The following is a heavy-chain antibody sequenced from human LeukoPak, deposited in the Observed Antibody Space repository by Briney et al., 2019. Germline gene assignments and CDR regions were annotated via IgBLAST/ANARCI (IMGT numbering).Heavy chain of an antibody. J-gene: IGHJ4*02. V-gene: IGHV3-23*01. Sequence: GGSLTLSCAASGFTLSKHPMYWVRQAPGKGLEWVSSLSDTGDSRHYADSVKRRFTISRDSARSALYLQMKSLRAEDTAVYYCAKGDCASGSCYFDDWGQGSQVTVSS. D-gene: IGHD2-8*01. CDR3: AKGDCASGSCYFDD. CDR2: LSDTGDSR. CDR1: GFTLSKHP.